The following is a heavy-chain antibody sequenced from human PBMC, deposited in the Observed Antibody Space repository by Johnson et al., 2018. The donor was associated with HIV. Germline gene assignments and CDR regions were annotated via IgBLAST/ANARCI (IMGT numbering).Heavy chain of an antibody. D-gene: IGHD3-10*01. CDR3: ASEVRGVLDI. Sequence: QVQLVESGGGVVQPGRSLRLSCAASGFTFSNYAMHWVRQAPGKGLEWVAVIWYNGSNKYYADSVKGRFTISRDNSKNTLYLQMNSLRAEDTAVYYCASEVRGVLDIWGQGTMVTVSS. V-gene: IGHV3-33*01. J-gene: IGHJ3*02. CDR1: GFTFSNYA. CDR2: IWYNGSNK.